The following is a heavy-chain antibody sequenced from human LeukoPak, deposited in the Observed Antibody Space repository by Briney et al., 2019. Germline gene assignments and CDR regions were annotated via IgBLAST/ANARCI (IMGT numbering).Heavy chain of an antibody. CDR1: GVSFSIYA. J-gene: IGHJ4*02. Sequence: PGGALRLSCAAPGVSFSIYAMCWVRQAPGKGLERVSGIVGSGGSTFYADSVKGRFTIYRDNSKNTLYLQMNSLRAEDTAIYYCTKDLLQGDGYWDIDYWGQGTLVTVSS. V-gene: IGHV3-23*01. CDR3: TKDLLQGDGYWDIDY. D-gene: IGHD5-24*01. CDR2: IVGSGGST.